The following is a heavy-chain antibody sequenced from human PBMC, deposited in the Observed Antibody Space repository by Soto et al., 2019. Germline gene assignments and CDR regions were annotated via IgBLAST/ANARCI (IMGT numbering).Heavy chain of an antibody. Sequence: LSLTCTVSGGSISSSSYYWGWIRQPPGKGLEWIGSIYYSGSTYYNPSLKSRVTISVDTSKNQFSLKLSSVTAADTAVYYCARLAVAGNFDYWGQGTLVTVSS. CDR1: GGSISSSSYY. V-gene: IGHV4-39*01. D-gene: IGHD6-19*01. CDR2: IYYSGST. CDR3: ARLAVAGNFDY. J-gene: IGHJ4*02.